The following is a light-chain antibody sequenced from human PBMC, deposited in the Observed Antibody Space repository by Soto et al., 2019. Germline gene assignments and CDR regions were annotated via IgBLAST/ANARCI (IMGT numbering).Light chain of an antibody. J-gene: IGKJ5*01. CDR2: GAS. CDR1: QGVSSSY. Sequence: EILLTQSPGTLSLSPGERATLSCRASQGVSSSYLAWYQQKTGQPPRLLIYGASSRATGIPDRFSGSGSGTDFTLTISRLEPEDFSVFYCQHYDSLPITFGQGTRLEIK. CDR3: QHYDSLPIT. V-gene: IGKV3-20*01.